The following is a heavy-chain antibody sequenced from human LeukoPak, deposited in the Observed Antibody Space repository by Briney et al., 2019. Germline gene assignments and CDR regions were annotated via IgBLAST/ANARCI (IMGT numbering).Heavy chain of an antibody. Sequence: PSETLSLTCAVYGGSFSGYNWSWIRQPPGKGLEWIGEINQSGSTNYNPSLKSRVTIPADTFKNQFSLKLSSVTAADTAVYYCARVGDYALDYWGQGTLVTVSS. CDR3: ARVGDYALDY. D-gene: IGHD4-17*01. CDR2: INQSGST. V-gene: IGHV4-34*01. J-gene: IGHJ4*02. CDR1: GGSFSGYN.